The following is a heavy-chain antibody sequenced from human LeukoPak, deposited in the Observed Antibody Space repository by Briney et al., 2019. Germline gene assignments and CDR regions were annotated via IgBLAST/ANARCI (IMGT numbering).Heavy chain of an antibody. Sequence: SETLSLTCTVSGGSISSYYWSWIRQPAGKGLEWIGRIYTGGSTNYNPSLKSRVTMSVDTSNNQFSLKLSSVTATGTAVYYCARDGVLWFGELLAFDYWGQGILVTVSS. V-gene: IGHV4-4*07. CDR2: IYTGGST. J-gene: IGHJ4*02. CDR1: GGSISSYY. D-gene: IGHD3-10*01. CDR3: ARDGVLWFGELLAFDY.